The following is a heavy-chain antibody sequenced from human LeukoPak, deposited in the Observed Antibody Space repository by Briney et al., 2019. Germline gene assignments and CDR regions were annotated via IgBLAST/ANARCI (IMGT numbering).Heavy chain of an antibody. V-gene: IGHV3-48*01. CDR3: TRDLEY. CDR2: IDYGGSVT. J-gene: IGHJ4*02. CDR1: GFTFTAYT. Sequence: GWSLRLSCSASGFTFTAYTMNWVRQAPGKGPEWVSYIDYGGSVTHYADPVKGRFTISRDNAENSLYLQMNSLRVEDTAVYYCTRDLEYWSQGVQVTVSS.